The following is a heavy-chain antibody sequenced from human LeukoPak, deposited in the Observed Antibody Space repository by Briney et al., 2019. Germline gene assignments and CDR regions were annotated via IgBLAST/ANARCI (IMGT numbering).Heavy chain of an antibody. CDR3: ARDLPAGGSSDH. D-gene: IGHD2-2*01. CDR2: ISAYNGNT. CDR1: TFTSXX. V-gene: IGHV1-18*01. J-gene: IGHJ5*02. Sequence: TFTSXXXXXXXXXXGXGXXXXXWISAYNGNTNYAQKLQGRVTMTTDTSTSTTYMELRSLRSDDTAVYYCARDLPAGGSSDHWGQGTLVTVSS.